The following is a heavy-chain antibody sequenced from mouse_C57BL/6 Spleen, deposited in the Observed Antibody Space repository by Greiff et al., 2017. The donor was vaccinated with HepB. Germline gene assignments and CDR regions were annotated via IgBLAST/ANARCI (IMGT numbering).Heavy chain of an antibody. Sequence: EVKLMESGPGMVKPSQSLSLTCTVTGYSITSGYDWHWIRHFPGNKLEWMGYISYSGSTNYNPSLKSRISITHDTSKNHFFLNLNSVTTEDTATYYCARVGYYGSSYVFACWGQGTLVTVSA. CDR3: ARVGYYGSSYVFAC. CDR1: GYSITSGYD. CDR2: ISYSGST. J-gene: IGHJ3*01. V-gene: IGHV3-1*01. D-gene: IGHD1-1*01.